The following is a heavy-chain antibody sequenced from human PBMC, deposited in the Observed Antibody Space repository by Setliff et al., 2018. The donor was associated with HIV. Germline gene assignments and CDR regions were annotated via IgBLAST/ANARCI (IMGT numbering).Heavy chain of an antibody. J-gene: IGHJ3*01. CDR3: ARRGDSSGYYDAFDV. CDR1: GGSISSSNW. CDR2: IYYTGIT. V-gene: IGHV4-4*02. D-gene: IGHD3-22*01. Sequence: SETLSLTCAVSGGSISSSNWWSWVRQPPGKGLEWIGEIYYTGITNYNPSLKSRVSISVDKSKNQFSLKLNSVTAADTAMYYCARRGDSSGYYDAFDVWGQGTKVTISS.